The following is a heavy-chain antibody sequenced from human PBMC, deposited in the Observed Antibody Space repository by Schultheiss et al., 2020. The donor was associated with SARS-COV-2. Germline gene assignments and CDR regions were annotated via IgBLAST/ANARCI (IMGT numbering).Heavy chain of an antibody. CDR2: ISWNSGSI. V-gene: IGHV3-9*01. CDR3: AKDSGYDYYYYYGMDV. D-gene: IGHD5-12*01. Sequence: GGSLRLSCAASGFTFDDYAMHWVRQAPGKGLEWVSGISWNSGSIGYADSVKGRFTISRDNAKNSLYLQMNSLRAEDTAVYYCAKDSGYDYYYYYGMDVWGQGTTVTVSS. CDR1: GFTFDDYA. J-gene: IGHJ6*02.